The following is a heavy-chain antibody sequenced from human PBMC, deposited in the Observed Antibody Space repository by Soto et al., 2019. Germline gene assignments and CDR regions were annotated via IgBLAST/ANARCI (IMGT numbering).Heavy chain of an antibody. CDR3: ARDFAYFDS. D-gene: IGHD3-3*01. CDR1: GGSFKSGSYS. V-gene: IGHV4-61*01. Sequence: QVQLQESGPGLVKPSETLSLTCTVSGGSFKSGSYSWSWIRQPPGKGLEWSGYVYHTGRTSYNPSLKSRVSLSMDTSKNQFSLNLDSVTAADTAVYFCARDFAYFDSWGQGTLVTVSS. CDR2: VYHTGRT. J-gene: IGHJ4*02.